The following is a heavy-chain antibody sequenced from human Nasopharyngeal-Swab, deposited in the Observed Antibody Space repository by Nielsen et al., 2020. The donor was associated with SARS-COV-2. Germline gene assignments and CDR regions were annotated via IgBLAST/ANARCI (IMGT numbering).Heavy chain of an antibody. CDR3: VRPEGVATSFKYYFQYGMDV. V-gene: IGHV5-51*01. Sequence: GESLKISCKGSGYSFTDHWIAWVRQMPGKGLEWMGIIYPRDSDTRYSPSFQGQVTISADKSISTAYLQWSSLKASDTAMYYCVRPEGVATSFKYYFQYGMDVWGQGTMVTVPS. CDR2: IYPRDSDT. CDR1: GYSFTDHW. D-gene: IGHD5-12*01. J-gene: IGHJ6*02.